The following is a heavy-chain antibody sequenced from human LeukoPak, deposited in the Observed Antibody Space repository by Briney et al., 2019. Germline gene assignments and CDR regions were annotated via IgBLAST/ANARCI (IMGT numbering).Heavy chain of an antibody. V-gene: IGHV3-48*03. CDR3: ARDGAGYYDSSGYLVDYFDY. J-gene: IGHJ4*02. D-gene: IGHD3-22*01. Sequence: GSLRLSCAASGFTFSSYEMNWVRQAPGKGLEWVSYRSSSGTTIYYADSVKGRFTISRDNAKNSLYLQMNSLRAEDTAVYYCARDGAGYYDSSGYLVDYFDYWGQGTLVTVSS. CDR2: RSSSGTTI. CDR1: GFTFSSYE.